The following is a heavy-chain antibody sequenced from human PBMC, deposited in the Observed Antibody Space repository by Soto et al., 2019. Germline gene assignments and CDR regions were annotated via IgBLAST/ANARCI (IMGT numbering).Heavy chain of an antibody. V-gene: IGHV4-34*01. J-gene: IGHJ6*02. CDR3: ARVSGSYYYGMDV. CDR2: INHSGST. Sequence: QVQLQQWGAGLLKPSETLSLTCAVYGGSFSGYYWSWIRQPPGKGLEWIGEINHSGSTNYNPSLKSRVTTAVDTSENQFAPKRSSVTAADTAVYYCARVSGSYYYGMDVWGQGTTVTVSS. CDR1: GGSFSGYY. D-gene: IGHD3-10*01.